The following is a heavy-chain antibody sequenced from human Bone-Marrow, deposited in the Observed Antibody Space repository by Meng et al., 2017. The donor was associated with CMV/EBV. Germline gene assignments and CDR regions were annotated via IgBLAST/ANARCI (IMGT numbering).Heavy chain of an antibody. CDR1: GYSFTSYW. V-gene: IGHV5-51*01. D-gene: IGHD5-18*01. CDR2: IYPGDSDT. Sequence: KVSCKGSGYSFTSYWIGWVRQMPGKGLEWMGIIYPGDSDTRYSPSFQGQVTISADKSISTAYLQWSSLKASDTAMYYCASGTQVDTAMSGMDVWGQGPTVTVSS. J-gene: IGHJ6*01. CDR3: ASGTQVDTAMSGMDV.